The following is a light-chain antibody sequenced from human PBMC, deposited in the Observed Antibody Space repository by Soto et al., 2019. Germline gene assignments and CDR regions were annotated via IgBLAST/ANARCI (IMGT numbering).Light chain of an antibody. Sequence: EIVMTQSPATLSVSPGERATLSCRASQSVNINLAWYQQKPGQAPRLLIYGADIRATGVPARVSGSGSGTDFTLTISRLQSEDFAIYYCQQYNNWPRTCGQGTKVEIK. CDR3: QQYNNWPRT. J-gene: IGKJ1*01. CDR2: GAD. V-gene: IGKV3-15*01. CDR1: QSVNIN.